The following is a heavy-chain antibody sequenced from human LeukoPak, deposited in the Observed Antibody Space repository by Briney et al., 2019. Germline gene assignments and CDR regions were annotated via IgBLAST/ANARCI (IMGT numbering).Heavy chain of an antibody. V-gene: IGHV3-30*18. Sequence: PGRSLRLSCAASGFTFSSYGMHWVRQAPGKGLEWVAVISYDGSNKYYADSVKGRFTISRDNSKNTLYLQMNSLRAEDTAVYYCANEPATWDHGYWGQGTLVTVSS. CDR3: ANEPATWDHGY. CDR2: ISYDGSNK. J-gene: IGHJ4*02. CDR1: GFTFSSYG. D-gene: IGHD1-1*01.